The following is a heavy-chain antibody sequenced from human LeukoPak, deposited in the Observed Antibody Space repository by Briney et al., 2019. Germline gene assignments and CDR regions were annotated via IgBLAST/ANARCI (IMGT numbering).Heavy chain of an antibody. CDR1: GGSISSYY. J-gene: IGHJ4*02. CDR3: ARAYSGSRHPDY. D-gene: IGHD1-26*01. V-gene: IGHV4-59*01. CDR2: IYYSGST. Sequence: SETLSLTCTVSGGSISSYYWSWIRQPPGKGLEWIGYIYYSGSTNYNPSLKGRVTISVDTSKNQFSLKLSSVTAADTAVYYCARAYSGSRHPDYWGQGTLVTVSS.